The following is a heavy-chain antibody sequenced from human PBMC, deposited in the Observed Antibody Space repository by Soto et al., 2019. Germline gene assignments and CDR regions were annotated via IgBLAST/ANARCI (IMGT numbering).Heavy chain of an antibody. D-gene: IGHD2-15*01. CDR3: ARDLGVALATLTLDY. V-gene: IGHV3-21*01. CDR2: ITTSSSFR. J-gene: IGHJ4*02. CDR1: EFTLSTYS. Sequence: GGSLRLSCAASEFTLSTYSMNWVRQAPGKGLEWVADITTSSSFRFYADSVKGRFTISRDDAKNSLYLQMSSLRAEDTGVYYCARDLGVALATLTLDYWGQGALVTVSS.